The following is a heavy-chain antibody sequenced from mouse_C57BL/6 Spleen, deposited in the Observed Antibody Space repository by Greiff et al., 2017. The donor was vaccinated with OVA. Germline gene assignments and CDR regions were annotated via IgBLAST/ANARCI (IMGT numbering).Heavy chain of an antibody. CDR3: AREDYPYAMDY. D-gene: IGHD1-1*02. CDR1: GYTFTSYG. J-gene: IGHJ4*01. V-gene: IGHV1-81*01. CDR2: IYPRSGNT. Sequence: QVQLQQSGAELARPGASVKLSCKASGYTFTSYGISWVKQRTGQGLEWIGEIYPRSGNTYYNEKFKGKATLTADKSSSTAYMELRSLTSEDSAVYFCAREDYPYAMDYWGQGTSVTVSS.